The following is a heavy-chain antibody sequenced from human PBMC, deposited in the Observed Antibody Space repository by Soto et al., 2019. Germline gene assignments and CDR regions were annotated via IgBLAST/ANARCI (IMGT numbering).Heavy chain of an antibody. CDR3: ARSSRSYFDY. V-gene: IGHV4-31*03. CDR1: GGSISRSGYF. J-gene: IGHJ4*02. CDR2: IYDSGST. Sequence: SETLSLTCTVSGGSISRSGYFWSWIRQHPGKGLEWIGYIYDSGSTYYNPSLKSRVSLSVDTSKNQFSLNLTSVTAADTAMYYCARSSRSYFDYWGQGTLVTVSS.